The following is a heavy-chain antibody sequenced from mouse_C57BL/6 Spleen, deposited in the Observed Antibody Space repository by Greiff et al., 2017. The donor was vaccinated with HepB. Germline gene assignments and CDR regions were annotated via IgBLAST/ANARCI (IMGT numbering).Heavy chain of an antibody. D-gene: IGHD1-1*01. J-gene: IGHJ1*03. Sequence: EVQLVESGPGLVKPSQSLSLTCSVTGYSITSGYYWNWIRQFPGNKLEWMGYISYDGSNNYNPSLKNRISITRDTSKNQFFLKLNSVTTEDTATYYCASPRYYYGSSYDWYFDVWGTGTTVTVSS. CDR3: ASPRYYYGSSYDWYFDV. CDR2: ISYDGSN. CDR1: GYSITSGYY. V-gene: IGHV3-6*01.